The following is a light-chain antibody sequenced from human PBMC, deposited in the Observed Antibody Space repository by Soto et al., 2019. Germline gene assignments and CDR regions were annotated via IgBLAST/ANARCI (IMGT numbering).Light chain of an antibody. CDR1: QSVSSNY. J-gene: IGKJ1*01. V-gene: IGKV3-20*01. CDR3: QQYGKT. Sequence: EIVLTQSPGILSLSPGERATLSCRASQSVSSNYLAWYQQKPGQAPRLLIYGASSRATGTPDRFSGSGSGTDFTLTISRLEPEDFAVYYCQQYGKTFGQGTKVEIK. CDR2: GAS.